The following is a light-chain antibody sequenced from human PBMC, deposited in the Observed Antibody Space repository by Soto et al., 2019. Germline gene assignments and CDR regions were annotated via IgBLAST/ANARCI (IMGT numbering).Light chain of an antibody. CDR1: SGHSNYA. J-gene: IGLJ2*01. CDR2: LNSDGSH. CDR3: QTWGSGIRI. Sequence: QSVLTQSPSASASLGASVKLTCTLNSGHSNYAIAWHQQQPEKGPRYLMKLNSDGSHSKGDGIPDRFSGSSSGAERYLTISRLQSEDEADYYCQTWGSGIRIFGGGTKVTVL. V-gene: IGLV4-69*01.